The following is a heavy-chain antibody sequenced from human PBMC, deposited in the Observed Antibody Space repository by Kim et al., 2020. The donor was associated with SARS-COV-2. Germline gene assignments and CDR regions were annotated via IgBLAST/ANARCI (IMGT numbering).Heavy chain of an antibody. CDR3: VRDRMGGAFDI. J-gene: IGHJ3*02. Sequence: GGSLRLSCATSGFTFIAYDMNWVRRAPGKGLEWLSFITKSSTTIYYADSVRGRFTISRDIAKNSLYLQMNSLRDEDTALYYCVRDRMGGAFDIWGQGTMV. CDR2: ITKSSTTI. D-gene: IGHD3-16*01. CDR1: GFTFIAYD. V-gene: IGHV3-48*02.